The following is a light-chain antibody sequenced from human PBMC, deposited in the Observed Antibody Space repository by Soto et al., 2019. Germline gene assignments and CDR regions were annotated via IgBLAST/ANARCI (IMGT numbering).Light chain of an antibody. V-gene: IGLV2-8*01. CDR3: SSYAGSTNV. CDR1: SSDVGGYNY. CDR2: EVN. Sequence: QSALTQPPSASGSPGQSVAISCTGTSSDVGGYNYVSWYQQHPGKAPKLMIYEVNKRPSGVPDRFSGSKSGNTASLTVSGLQAADEADYYYSSYAGSTNVFGTGTKLTVL. J-gene: IGLJ1*01.